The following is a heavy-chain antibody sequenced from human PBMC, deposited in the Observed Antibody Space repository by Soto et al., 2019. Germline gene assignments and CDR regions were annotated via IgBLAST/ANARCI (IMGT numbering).Heavy chain of an antibody. J-gene: IGHJ6*02. CDR1: GYTFTGYY. CDR3: ARDPVVPAAIRNDYYYYYGMDV. CDR2: INPNSGGT. D-gene: IGHD2-2*01. Sequence: ASVKVSCKASGYTFTGYYMHWVRQAPGQGLEWMGWINPNSGGTNYAQKFQGRVTMTRDTSISTAYMELSRLRSDDTAVYYCARDPVVPAAIRNDYYYYYGMDVSGQGTKVTVSS. V-gene: IGHV1-2*02.